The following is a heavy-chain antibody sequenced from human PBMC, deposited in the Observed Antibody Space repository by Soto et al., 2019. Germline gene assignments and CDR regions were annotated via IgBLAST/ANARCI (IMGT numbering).Heavy chain of an antibody. J-gene: IGHJ5*02. V-gene: IGHV5-51*01. CDR2: IYPGDSDT. CDR1: GYSFTSYW. CDR3: ARPVTIFGVVHLGTDNWFDP. D-gene: IGHD3-3*01. Sequence: PGESLKISCKGSGYSFTSYWIGWVRQMPGKGLEWMGIIYPGDSDTRYSPSFQGQVTISADKPISTAYLQWSSLKASDTAMYYCARPVTIFGVVHLGTDNWFDPWGQGTLVTVSS.